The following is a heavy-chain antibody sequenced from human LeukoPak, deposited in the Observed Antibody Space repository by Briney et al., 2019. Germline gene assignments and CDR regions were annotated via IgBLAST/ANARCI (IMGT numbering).Heavy chain of an antibody. V-gene: IGHV3-48*01. D-gene: IGHD5-18*01. J-gene: IGHJ4*02. CDR2: ISSSSSTI. CDR1: GFTFSSYS. Sequence: GGSLRLSRAASGFTFSSYSMNWVRQAPGKGLEWVSYISSSSSTIYYADSVKGRFTISRDNAKNSLYLQMNSLRAEDTAVYYCASLSRSVGYSYGNGYWGQGTLVTVSS. CDR3: ASLSRSVGYSYGNGY.